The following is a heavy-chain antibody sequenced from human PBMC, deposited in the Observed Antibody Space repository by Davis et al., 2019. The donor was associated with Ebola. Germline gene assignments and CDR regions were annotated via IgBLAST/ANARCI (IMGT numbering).Heavy chain of an antibody. J-gene: IGHJ4*02. Sequence: GESLKISCKDFGYTFTNYWIAWVRQMHGKGLECMGVIYPRDSDTSYSPSFQGQVTISADKSISTAYLQWTSLKASDTAMYYCARVASLVSATRGFDSWGQGTLVTVSS. V-gene: IGHV5-51*01. CDR2: IYPRDSDT. CDR3: ARVASLVSATRGFDS. D-gene: IGHD2-15*01. CDR1: GYTFTNYW.